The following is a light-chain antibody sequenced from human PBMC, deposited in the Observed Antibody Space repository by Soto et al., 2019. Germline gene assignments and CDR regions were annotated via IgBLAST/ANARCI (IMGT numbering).Light chain of an antibody. J-gene: IGKJ5*01. CDR1: QSVSTF. CDR3: QQRSNWIT. V-gene: IGKV3-11*01. CDR2: DAS. Sequence: IVLTPSPATLSLSPVERATLSCRASQSVSTFLAWYQQKPGQAPRLLIYDASNRATGVPARFSGSGSATDFTLTISSLEPEDFAVYYCQQRSNWITFGQGTRLEIK.